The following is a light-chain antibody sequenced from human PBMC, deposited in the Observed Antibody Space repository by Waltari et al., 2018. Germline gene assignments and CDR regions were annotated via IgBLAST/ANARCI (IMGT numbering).Light chain of an antibody. CDR1: SSDVGADHY. V-gene: IGLV2-14*03. CDR3: SSYTSSTTLG. J-gene: IGLJ3*02. Sequence: QSALTQHASVSGSPGQSLTISCTGTSSDVGADHYLYGYQQHPGKAPKLMIYDVSHRPSGVSNRFSGSKSGNTASLIISGLQAEDEADYYCSSYTSSTTLGFGGGTKLTVL. CDR2: DVS.